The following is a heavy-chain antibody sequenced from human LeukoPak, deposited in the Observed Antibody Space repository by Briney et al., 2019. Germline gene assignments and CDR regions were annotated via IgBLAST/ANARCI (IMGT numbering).Heavy chain of an antibody. Sequence: GGSLRLSCAASGFTFDDYAMHWVRQAPGRGLEWVSGISWNSGSIGYADSVKGRFTISRDNAKNSLYLQMNSLRAEDTALYYCAKVRTQGPYYEFWSGYHYYFDYWGQGTLVTVSS. V-gene: IGHV3-9*01. D-gene: IGHD3-3*01. CDR2: ISWNSGSI. J-gene: IGHJ4*02. CDR3: AKVRTQGPYYEFWSGYHYYFDY. CDR1: GFTFDDYA.